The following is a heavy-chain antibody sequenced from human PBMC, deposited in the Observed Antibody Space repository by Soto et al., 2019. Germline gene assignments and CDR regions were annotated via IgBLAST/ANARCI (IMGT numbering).Heavy chain of an antibody. CDR1: GFTFSSYA. CDR2: ISGSGSGT. CDR3: TKDQEESYYDTGGSHVS. V-gene: IGHV3-23*01. D-gene: IGHD3-22*01. J-gene: IGHJ5*02. Sequence: EVQLLESGGGLVQPGGSLRLSCAASGFTFSSYAMSWVRQAPGKGLDWVSTISGSGSGTYYADSVKGRFTISRDNSKNTLYLQMDRLRAEDTAVYFCTKDQEESYYDTGGSHVSWGQGTMVTVSS.